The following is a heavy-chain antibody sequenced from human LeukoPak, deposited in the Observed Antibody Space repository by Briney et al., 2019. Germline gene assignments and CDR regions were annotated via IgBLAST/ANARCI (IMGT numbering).Heavy chain of an antibody. CDR2: IWGDGSNK. D-gene: IGHD3-10*01. V-gene: IGHV3-33*01. J-gene: IGHJ4*02. CDR1: GFTFSSYG. CDR3: ASSEWFGESSFDY. Sequence: GRSLRLSCAASGFTFSSYGMHWVRQAPGKGLEWVAVIWGDGSNKYHADSVKGRFTISRDNFKNTLYLQMGSLRAEDMAVYYCASSEWFGESSFDYWGQGTLVTVSS.